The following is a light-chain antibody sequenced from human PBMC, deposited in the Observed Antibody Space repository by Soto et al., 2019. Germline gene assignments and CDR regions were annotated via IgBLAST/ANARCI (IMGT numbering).Light chain of an antibody. V-gene: IGKV1-17*03. Sequence: DIQMSQSPSAMSASVGYRFTITCRASQGIRNSLAWFQQKPGEVPKRLIYAASTLQSGVPSRFRGSGSGTECTLTISSLQPEDFATYYCLQHDSHPRTFGQGTKVDI. CDR1: QGIRNS. CDR3: LQHDSHPRT. J-gene: IGKJ1*01. CDR2: AAS.